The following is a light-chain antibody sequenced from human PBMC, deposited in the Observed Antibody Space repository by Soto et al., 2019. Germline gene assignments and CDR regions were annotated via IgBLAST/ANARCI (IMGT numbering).Light chain of an antibody. Sequence: EIVMTQSPATLSVSPGERATLSCRASQSVGSNLAWYQQKPGQAPRLLIYGASTRATGIPARFSGSGSGTEFTLTISSLQSEDFAIYHCQQYNNWPYTFGKGTKLEIK. V-gene: IGKV3-15*01. CDR1: QSVGSN. J-gene: IGKJ2*01. CDR3: QQYNNWPYT. CDR2: GAS.